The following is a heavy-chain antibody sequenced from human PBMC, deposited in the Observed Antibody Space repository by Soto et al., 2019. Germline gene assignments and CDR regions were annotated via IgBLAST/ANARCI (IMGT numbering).Heavy chain of an antibody. CDR2: IYPGDSET. V-gene: IGHV5-51*01. CDR3: ARQATVVTPYYFDL. CDR1: GYTFNTYW. J-gene: IGHJ4*02. Sequence: GESLKICCKGSGYTFNTYWIGGVRQMPGKGLEWMGIIYPGDSETRYSPSFQGHVTISVDKSLNTAYLQWTSLEASDTAMYYCARQATVVTPYYFDLWGQGTLVTVSS. D-gene: IGHD2-21*02.